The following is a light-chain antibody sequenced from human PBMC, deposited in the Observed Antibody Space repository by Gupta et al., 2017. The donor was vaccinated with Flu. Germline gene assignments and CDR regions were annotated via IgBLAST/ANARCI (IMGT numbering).Light chain of an antibody. V-gene: IGLV1-47*01. CDR2: LNN. CDR1: SSHIASHS. CDR3: AAVDDGRSGRV. J-gene: IGLJ1*01. Sequence: SVLSQPPSAAGTPGQRLTIACSGSSSHIASHSVSLYQQPPATAPNRFVALNNQRPSGVPDRFSGSKSGPSASLASSGLRAEDEADYYCAAVDDGRSGRVFGVGTKFTVL.